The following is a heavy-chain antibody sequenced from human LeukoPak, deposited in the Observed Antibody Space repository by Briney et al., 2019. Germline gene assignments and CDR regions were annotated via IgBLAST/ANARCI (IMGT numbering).Heavy chain of an antibody. D-gene: IGHD6-19*01. V-gene: IGHV4-34*01. CDR1: GGSFSGYY. Sequence: SETLSLTCAVYGGSFSGYYWSWIRQPPGKGLEWIGEINHSGSTNYNPSLKSRVTISVDTSKNQFSLKLSSVTAADTAVYYCARREPSSGWYYFDYWGQGTLVTVSS. J-gene: IGHJ4*02. CDR3: ARREPSSGWYYFDY. CDR2: INHSGST.